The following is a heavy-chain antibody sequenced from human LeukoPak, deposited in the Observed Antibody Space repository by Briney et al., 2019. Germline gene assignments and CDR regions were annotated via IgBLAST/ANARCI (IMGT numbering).Heavy chain of an antibody. J-gene: IGHJ3*02. D-gene: IGHD6-6*01. Sequence: ASVKVSCKASGYTFTGYYMHWVRQAPGQGLEWMGWINPNSGGTNYAQKFQGRVTMTRDTSISTAYMELSRLRSDDTAVYYCARDQEYSSSSDAFDIWGQGTMVTVSS. CDR2: INPNSGGT. V-gene: IGHV1-2*02. CDR1: GYTFTGYY. CDR3: ARDQEYSSSSDAFDI.